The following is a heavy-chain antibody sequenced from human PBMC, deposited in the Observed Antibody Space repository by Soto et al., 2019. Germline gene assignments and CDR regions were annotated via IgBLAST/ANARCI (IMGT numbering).Heavy chain of an antibody. J-gene: IGHJ6*02. CDR2: ISPNSGNI. D-gene: IGHD3-22*01. CDR1: GYTFTRNG. CDR3: VKDRDSNSWPSRDV. Sequence: QVHLVQSGAEVKKPGASVNVSCKTSGYTFTRNGISWVRQAPGQGLEWMGWISPNSGNIKYAQKLQGRVIMTTDTSTSTAYMELRSLISDDTAVYYCVKDRDSNSWPSRDVWGPGTTVTVSS. V-gene: IGHV1-18*01.